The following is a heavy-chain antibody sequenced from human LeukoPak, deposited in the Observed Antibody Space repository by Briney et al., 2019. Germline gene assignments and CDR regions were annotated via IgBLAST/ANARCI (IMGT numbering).Heavy chain of an antibody. J-gene: IGHJ4*02. CDR2: ISSSGSTI. D-gene: IGHD5-12*01. Sequence: GGSLRLSCAASGFTFSSYEMNWVRQAPGKGLEWVSYISSSGSTIYYADSVKGRFTISRDNAKNSLYLQMNSLRAEDTAVYYCAREGGYDLSINYWGQGTLVTVSS. CDR3: AREGGYDLSINY. CDR1: GFTFSSYE. V-gene: IGHV3-48*03.